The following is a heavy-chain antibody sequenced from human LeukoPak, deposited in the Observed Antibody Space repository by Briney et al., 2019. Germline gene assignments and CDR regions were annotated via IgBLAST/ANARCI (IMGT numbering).Heavy chain of an antibody. V-gene: IGHV4-59*01. Sequence: SETLSLTCTVSGGSISSYYWSWIRQPPGKGLEWIGYIYYSGITNYNPSLKSRVTISVDTSKNQFSLKLSSVTAADTAVYYCARDGRGSSHLDYWGQGTLVSVSS. D-gene: IGHD1-26*01. J-gene: IGHJ4*02. CDR1: GGSISSYY. CDR3: ARDGRGSSHLDY. CDR2: IYYSGIT.